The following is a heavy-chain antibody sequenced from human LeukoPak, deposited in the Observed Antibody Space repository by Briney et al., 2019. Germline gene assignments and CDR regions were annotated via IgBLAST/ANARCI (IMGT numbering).Heavy chain of an antibody. J-gene: IGHJ4*02. Sequence: PGGSLRLSCAASGFTFDDYAMHWVRQAPGKGLEWVSGISWNSGRTGYADSVKGRFTISRDNAKNSLYLQMNSLRVEDTALYYCAETTHLYYDSSFDYWGQGTLVTVSS. CDR1: GFTFDDYA. CDR2: ISWNSGRT. CDR3: AETTHLYYDSSFDY. D-gene: IGHD3-22*01. V-gene: IGHV3-9*01.